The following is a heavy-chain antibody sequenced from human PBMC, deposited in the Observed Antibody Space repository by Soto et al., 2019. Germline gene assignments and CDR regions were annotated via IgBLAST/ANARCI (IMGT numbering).Heavy chain of an antibody. D-gene: IGHD3-9*01. J-gene: IGHJ5*02. V-gene: IGHV4-30-2*01. CDR2: IYHSGST. CDR1: GGSISSGGYS. Sequence: SETLSLTCAVSGGSISSGGYSWSWIRQPPGKGLEWIGYIYHSGSTYYNPSLKSRVTISVDRSKNQFSLKLSSVTAADTAVYYCARGGDWLGYNWFDPWGQGTLVTVSS. CDR3: ARGGDWLGYNWFDP.